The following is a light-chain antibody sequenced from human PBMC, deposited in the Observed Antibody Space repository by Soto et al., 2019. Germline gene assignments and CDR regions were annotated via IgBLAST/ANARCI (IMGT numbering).Light chain of an antibody. CDR3: QQYNLWPAKYT. V-gene: IGKV3-15*01. Sequence: EIVMTQSPATLSVSPGERATLSCRASQSVSSNLAWYQQRPGQAPRLLIYGASTRATGIPARFGGSGSGTEFTLAIHSLQSEYSAVYCCQQYNLWPAKYTFGQGTKLEIK. CDR2: GAS. CDR1: QSVSSN. J-gene: IGKJ2*01.